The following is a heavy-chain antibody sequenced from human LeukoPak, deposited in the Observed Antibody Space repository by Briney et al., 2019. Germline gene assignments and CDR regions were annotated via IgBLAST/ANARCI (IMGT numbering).Heavy chain of an antibody. J-gene: IGHJ4*02. CDR3: ARGGGGNYRDY. D-gene: IGHD1-26*01. V-gene: IGHV3-66*02. CDR2: IYSGGTT. CDR1: GFTVSSSY. Sequence: GGSLRLSCAASGFTVSSSYMSWVRQAPGKGLEWVSVIYSGGTTYYADSVKGRFTISRDNSKNTLYLQMNSLRVEDTAVYYCARGGGGNYRDYWGQGTLVTVS.